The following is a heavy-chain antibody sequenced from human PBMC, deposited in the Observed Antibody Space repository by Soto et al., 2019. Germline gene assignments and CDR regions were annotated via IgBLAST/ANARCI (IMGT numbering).Heavy chain of an antibody. CDR1: GGSVGGVD. V-gene: IGHV4-34*01. J-gene: IGHJ4*02. CDR2: INHSGST. CDR3: VICGGDCYSPDY. D-gene: IGHD2-21*02. Sequence: SEPLPLRNTVSGGSVGGVDGRWIRQPPGKGLEWIGEINHSGSTNYNPSLKSRVTISVDTSKNQFSLKLSSVTAADTAVYYCVICGGDCYSPDYWGQGTLVTVSS.